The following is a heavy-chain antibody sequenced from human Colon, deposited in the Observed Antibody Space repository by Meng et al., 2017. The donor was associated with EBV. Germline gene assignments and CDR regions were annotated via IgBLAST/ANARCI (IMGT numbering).Heavy chain of an antibody. CDR3: ARVRVIPAAVGFDY. J-gene: IGHJ4*02. V-gene: IGHV4-4*02. CDR1: GGPISTSDW. CDR2: IYRGGGT. Sequence: VQLQESGPGLVGPSGTLSLTCAVSGGPISTSDWWSWVRQPPGKGLEWIGEIYRGGGTNYNPSFKSRVTISVDTSNNHFSLKLSYVTAADTAVYYCARVRVIPAAVGFDYWGQGTLVTVSS. D-gene: IGHD2-2*01.